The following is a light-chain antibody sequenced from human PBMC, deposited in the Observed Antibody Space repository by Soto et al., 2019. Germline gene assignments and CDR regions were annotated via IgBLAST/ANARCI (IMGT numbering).Light chain of an antibody. V-gene: IGLV2-14*03. J-gene: IGLJ1*01. Sequence: QSALTQPASVSGSPGQSITISCTGTSSDVCGYNYVSWYQHHPGKAPKLMIYDVSNRPSGVSNRFSGSKSGNTASLTISGLQPEDEADYYCSSYTTSNTRQIVFGTGPKVTVL. CDR3: SSYTTSNTRQIV. CDR1: SSDVCGYNY. CDR2: DVS.